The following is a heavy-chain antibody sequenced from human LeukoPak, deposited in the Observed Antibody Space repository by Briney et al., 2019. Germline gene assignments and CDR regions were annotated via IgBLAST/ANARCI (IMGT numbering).Heavy chain of an antibody. V-gene: IGHV4-31*03. Sequence: SESLSLTCTVPGDSISSGGNYWSWIRQQPGKGLEWIGYIYVSGSTYYNPSLKSRVTLSVDTSKNQFSLRLSSVTAADTAVYYCARFWSGEHVDYWGQGTLVTVSS. J-gene: IGHJ4*02. CDR3: ARFWSGEHVDY. CDR2: IYVSGST. D-gene: IGHD3-3*01. CDR1: GDSISSGGNY.